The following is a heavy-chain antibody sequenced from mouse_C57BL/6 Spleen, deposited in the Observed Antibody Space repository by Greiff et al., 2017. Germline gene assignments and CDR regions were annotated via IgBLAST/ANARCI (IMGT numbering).Heavy chain of an antibody. CDR2: IYPGSGST. CDR1: GYTFTSYW. D-gene: IGHD1-1*01. V-gene: IGHV1-55*01. J-gene: IGHJ2*01. CDR3: AREPFITTVVPYYFDY. Sequence: VQLQQPGAELVKPGASVKMSCKASGYTFTSYWITWVKQRPGQGLEWIGDIYPGSGSTNSNEKFKSKATLTVDTSSSTAYMQLSSLTSEDSAVYYCAREPFITTVVPYYFDYWGQGTTLTVSS.